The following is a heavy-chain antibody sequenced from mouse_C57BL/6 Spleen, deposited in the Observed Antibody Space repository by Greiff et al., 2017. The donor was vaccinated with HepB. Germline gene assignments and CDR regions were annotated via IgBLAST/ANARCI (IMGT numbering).Heavy chain of an antibody. J-gene: IGHJ4*01. CDR3: ARQGSSGYAMDY. V-gene: IGHV5-6*01. CDR1: GFTFSSYG. CDR2: ISSGGSYP. Sequence: EVQLVESGGDLVKPGGSLKLSCAASGFTFSSYGMSWVRQTPDKRLEWVATISSGGSYPYYPDSVKGRFTISRDNAKNTLYLQMSSLKSEDTAMYYCARQGSSGYAMDYWGQGTSVTVSS. D-gene: IGHD3-2*02.